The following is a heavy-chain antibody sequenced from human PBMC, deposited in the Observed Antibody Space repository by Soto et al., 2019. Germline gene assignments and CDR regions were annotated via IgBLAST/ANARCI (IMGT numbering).Heavy chain of an antibody. D-gene: IGHD3-10*01. J-gene: IGHJ5*02. CDR2: INGGGGST. V-gene: IGHV3-23*01. CDR1: GFAFSTFA. Sequence: GGSLRLSCAASGFAFSTFAMSWVRQAPGKGLEWASSINGGGGSTYYSDSVKGRFSISRDNSKNTLYLQMNSLSAEDSAVYFCAKHKDSFGSGQPDKWLDPWGQGTLVTVSS. CDR3: AKHKDSFGSGQPDKWLDP.